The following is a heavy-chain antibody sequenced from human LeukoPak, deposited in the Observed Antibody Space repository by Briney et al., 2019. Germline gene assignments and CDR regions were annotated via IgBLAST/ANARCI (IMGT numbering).Heavy chain of an antibody. CDR1: GGSISSYY. CDR2: IYTSGST. V-gene: IGHV4-4*07. Sequence: PSETLSLTCTVSGGSISSYYWSWIRQPAGRGLEWIGCIYTSGSTNSNPSLKSRVTMAVDTYKNQFSLKLSSVTAADTAVYYCARDVPYSGSSSNWFDPWGQGTLVTVSS. CDR3: ARDVPYSGSSSNWFDP. D-gene: IGHD1-26*01. J-gene: IGHJ5*02.